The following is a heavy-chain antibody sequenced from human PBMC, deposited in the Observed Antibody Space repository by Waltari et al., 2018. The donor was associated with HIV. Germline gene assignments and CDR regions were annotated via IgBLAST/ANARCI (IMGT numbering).Heavy chain of an antibody. CDR3: ASGEGDY. CDR1: GGSLSSYY. Sequence: QVQLQESGQGLVQPSATLPLTCTVPGGSLSSYYWSWIRQPAGKGLEWIGWTDPSGSTNYNPSLKSRVTMSGDTSKNQFSLKLSSVTAADTAVYYCASGEGDYWGQGTLVTVSS. V-gene: IGHV4-4*07. CDR2: TDPSGST. J-gene: IGHJ4*02.